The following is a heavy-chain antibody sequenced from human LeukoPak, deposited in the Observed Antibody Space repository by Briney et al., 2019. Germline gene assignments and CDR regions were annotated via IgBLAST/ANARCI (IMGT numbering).Heavy chain of an antibody. Sequence: VASVKVSCKASGYTFTSYYMHWVRQAPGQGLEWMGWISAYNGNTNYAQKLQGRVTMTTDTSTSTAYMELRSLRSDDTAVYYCARSHDSSGYYPYYFDYWGQGTLVTVSS. V-gene: IGHV1-18*04. CDR2: ISAYNGNT. CDR1: GYTFTSYY. CDR3: ARSHDSSGYYPYYFDY. D-gene: IGHD3-22*01. J-gene: IGHJ4*02.